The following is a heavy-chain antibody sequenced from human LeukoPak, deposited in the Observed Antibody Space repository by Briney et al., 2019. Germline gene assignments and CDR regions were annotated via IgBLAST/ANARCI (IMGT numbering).Heavy chain of an antibody. J-gene: IGHJ4*02. CDR2: IYPGDSDT. D-gene: IGHD6-19*01. CDR1: GYSFTNYW. CDR3: ARRDSGWSLFDY. Sequence: GEALMISCKGSGYSFTNYWIGWGRQMPGKGLEWRGIIYPGDSDTRYNPSFQGQVTISADKFISTAYLQWTSLKASDTAMYYCARRDSGWSLFDYWGQGTRITVSS. V-gene: IGHV5-51*01.